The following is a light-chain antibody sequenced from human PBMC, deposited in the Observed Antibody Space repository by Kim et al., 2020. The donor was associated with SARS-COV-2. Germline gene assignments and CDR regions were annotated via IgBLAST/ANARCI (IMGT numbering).Light chain of an antibody. CDR3: SSHTTSSTYV. CDR1: SNDVGYYNA. CDR2: DVT. J-gene: IGLJ1*01. Sequence: GEAIAITCTGTSNDVGYYNAVSCYQQHPGKAPKLVIYDVTERASGVSNRFSGSQSGNTASLTISGLRAEDEADYYCSSHTTSSTYVFGSGTRVTVL. V-gene: IGLV2-14*03.